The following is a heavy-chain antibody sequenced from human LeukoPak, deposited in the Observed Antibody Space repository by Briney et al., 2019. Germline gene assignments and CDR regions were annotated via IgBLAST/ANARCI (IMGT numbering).Heavy chain of an antibody. Sequence: SETLCLTCTVSGGSISNYYWSWIRQPPGKGLEWIGYIYYTGTTNYNPSLRSRVTFSVDTSNNHFSLKLTSVTVADTAVYYCARHTGIRSAFDFWGQGTMVSVSS. CDR3: ARHTGIRSAFDF. CDR2: IYYTGTT. J-gene: IGHJ3*01. D-gene: IGHD2-8*02. V-gene: IGHV4-59*01. CDR1: GGSISNYY.